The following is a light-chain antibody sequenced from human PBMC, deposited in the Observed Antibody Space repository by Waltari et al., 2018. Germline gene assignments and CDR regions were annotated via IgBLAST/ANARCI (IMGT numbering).Light chain of an antibody. V-gene: IGLV3-1*01. CDR3: QAWDSNVKWV. CDR1: NLGNKY. Sequence: YDLPQPPSVSVSPGQAASITCSGDNLGNKYVCWYQQKPGQSPLLLIYQDTKRPSGIPERFSGSVSGNTVTLTISATQALDEADYYCQAWDSNVKWVFGGGTKLTVL. J-gene: IGLJ3*02. CDR2: QDT.